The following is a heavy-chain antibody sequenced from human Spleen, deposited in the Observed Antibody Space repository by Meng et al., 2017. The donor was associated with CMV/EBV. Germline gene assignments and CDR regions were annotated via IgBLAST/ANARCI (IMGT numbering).Heavy chain of an antibody. D-gene: IGHD1-26*01. V-gene: IGHV3-20*04. J-gene: IGHJ1*01. Sequence: CAASGFTFDDYGMSWVRQAPGKGLEWVSGINGNGGSADYADSVRGRFTISRDNAANTLYLQMDSLRPEDTALYYCTRVVGGSPTRWGQGTLVTVSS. CDR1: GFTFDDYG. CDR3: TRVVGGSPTR. CDR2: INGNGGSA.